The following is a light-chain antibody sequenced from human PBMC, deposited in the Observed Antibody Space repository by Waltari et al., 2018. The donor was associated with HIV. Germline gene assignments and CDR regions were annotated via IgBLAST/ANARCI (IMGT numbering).Light chain of an antibody. V-gene: IGKV1-13*02. Sequence: AIQLTQSPSSLSASVGDRVTITCRASQDISGALAWYQQKPGKPPKLLIHDASILETGVPSKFSGGGAGADFTLTISSLQPEDFATYYCQQFNSYPLTFGAGTKVEIK. J-gene: IGKJ4*01. CDR3: QQFNSYPLT. CDR1: QDISGA. CDR2: DAS.